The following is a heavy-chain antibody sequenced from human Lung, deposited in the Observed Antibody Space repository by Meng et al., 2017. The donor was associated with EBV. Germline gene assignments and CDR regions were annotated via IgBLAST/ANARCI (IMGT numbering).Heavy chain of an antibody. J-gene: IGHJ4*02. Sequence: VQRQDSVPGLVTPSPPRSLTCRVSGGSPSSRNWGGWVRQPPGKGLEWIGEIYHSGSTNYNPSLKSRVTISVDESKNQFSLRLSSVAAADTAVYYCARVGAYCGGDCYHPRWGQGTLVTVSS. V-gene: IGHV4-4*02. CDR1: GGSPSSRNW. CDR3: ARVGAYCGGDCYHPR. D-gene: IGHD2-21*02. CDR2: IYHSGST.